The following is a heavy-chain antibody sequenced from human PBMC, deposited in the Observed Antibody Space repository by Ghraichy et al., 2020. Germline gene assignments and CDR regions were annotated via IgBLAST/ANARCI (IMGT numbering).Heavy chain of an antibody. D-gene: IGHD2-21*01. CDR2: YDPENGET. J-gene: IGHJ3*01. CDR1: GYTLNDLS. Sequence: ASVKVSCKISGYTLNDLSMHWVRQAPGKGLEWMGGYDPENGETIYAQMLQGRVTMTEDTSADTAYMELSGLRSEDTAVYYCAAYSIYEGDFVVKQKDAFDLWGQGTMVTVSS. V-gene: IGHV1-24*01. CDR3: AAYSIYEGDFVVKQKDAFDL.